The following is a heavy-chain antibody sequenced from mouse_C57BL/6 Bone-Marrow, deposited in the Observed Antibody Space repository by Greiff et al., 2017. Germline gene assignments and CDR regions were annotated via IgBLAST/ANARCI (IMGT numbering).Heavy chain of an antibody. CDR2: IDPSDSYT. J-gene: IGHJ3*01. Sequence: QVQLQQPGAELVKPGASVKLSCKASGYTFTSYWMQWVKQRPGQGLEWIGEIDPSDSYTNYNQKFKGKATLTVDTSSSTAYMQLSSLTSEDSAVYYCARNQFPYYYGSSTFAYWGQGTLVTVSA. CDR1: GYTFTSYW. V-gene: IGHV1-50*01. CDR3: ARNQFPYYYGSSTFAY. D-gene: IGHD1-1*01.